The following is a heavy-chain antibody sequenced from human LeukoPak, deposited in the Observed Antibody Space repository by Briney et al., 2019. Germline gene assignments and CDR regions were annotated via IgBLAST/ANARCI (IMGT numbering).Heavy chain of an antibody. J-gene: IGHJ4*02. CDR2: LYSSGTT. V-gene: IGHV4-39*07. CDR3: ARDREGYSGYDYDFDF. D-gene: IGHD5-12*01. CDR1: GASISSGRNY. Sequence: SETLSLTCTVSGASISSGRNYWGWIRQSPGKGLEWIASLYSSGTTHYNPSLQSRVSVSVDTSKNQFSLKLSSVTAADTAVYYCARDREGYSGYDYDFDFWGQGALVTVSS.